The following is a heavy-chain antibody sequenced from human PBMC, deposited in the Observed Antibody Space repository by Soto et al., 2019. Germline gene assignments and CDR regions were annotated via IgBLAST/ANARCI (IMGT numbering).Heavy chain of an antibody. D-gene: IGHD3-22*01. CDR3: ARDYYNYYDSSGYYRSPAY. J-gene: IGHJ4*02. Sequence: LRLSCAASGFTFSSYAMHWVRQAPGKGLEWVALISYDGSDKDYADSVKGRFTISRDNSRNTLFLQMNSLRAEDTAVYYCARDYYNYYDSSGYYRSPAYWGQGTLVTVSS. V-gene: IGHV3-30-3*01. CDR1: GFTFSSYA. CDR2: ISYDGSDK.